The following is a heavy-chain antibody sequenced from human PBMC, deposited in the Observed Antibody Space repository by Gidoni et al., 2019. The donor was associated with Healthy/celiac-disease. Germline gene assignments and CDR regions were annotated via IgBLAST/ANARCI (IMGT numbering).Heavy chain of an antibody. D-gene: IGHD6-13*01. Sequence: QVQLVESGGGVVQPGRSLRLSCAASGFTFSSYAMHWVRQAPGKGLEWVAGISYDGSNKYYADSVKGRFTISRDNSKNTLYLQMNSLRAEDTAVYYCARDRGSSWYSDYYYGMDVWGQGTTVTVSS. CDR3: ARDRGSSWYSDYYYGMDV. J-gene: IGHJ6*02. CDR1: GFTFSSYA. CDR2: ISYDGSNK. V-gene: IGHV3-30-3*01.